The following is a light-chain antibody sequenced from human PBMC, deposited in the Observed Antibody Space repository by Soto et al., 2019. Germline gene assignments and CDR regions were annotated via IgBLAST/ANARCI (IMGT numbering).Light chain of an antibody. CDR2: EVS. CDR3: SLYTSSSTSLV. J-gene: IGLJ3*02. Sequence: QSALTQPPSVSGSPGQSVTISCTGTSSDVGSYNRVSWYQQPPGTAPKLMIYEVSNRPSGVPDRFSGSKSGNTASLTISGLQAEDEDDDYCSLYTSSSTSLVFGGGTKLTVL. V-gene: IGLV2-18*01. CDR1: SSDVGSYNR.